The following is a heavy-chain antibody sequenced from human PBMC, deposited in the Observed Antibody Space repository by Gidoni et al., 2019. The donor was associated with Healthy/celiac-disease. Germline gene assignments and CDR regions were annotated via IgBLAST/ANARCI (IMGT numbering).Heavy chain of an antibody. CDR3: ARYPAGIAAAGTGDVYYYGMDV. D-gene: IGHD6-13*01. CDR2: IWYDGSNK. J-gene: IGHJ6*02. V-gene: IGHV3-33*01. Sequence: GESGGGVVQPGRSLRLSCAASGFTFSSYGMHWVRQAPGKGLEWVSVIWYDGSNKYYADSVKGRFTISRDNSKNTLYLQMNSLRAEGTAVYYCARYPAGIAAAGTGDVYYYGMDVWGQGTTVTVSS. CDR1: GFTFSSYG.